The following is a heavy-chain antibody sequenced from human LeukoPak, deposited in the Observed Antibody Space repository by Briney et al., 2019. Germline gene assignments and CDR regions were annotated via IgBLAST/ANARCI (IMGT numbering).Heavy chain of an antibody. CDR1: GYTFTNYG. V-gene: IGHV1-18*01. D-gene: IGHD2-2*01. CDR3: ARACTSTSCHENNWFDP. J-gene: IGHJ5*02. CDR2: ISGYNGNT. Sequence: ASVKVSCKASGYTFTNYGISWVRQAPGQGLEWMGWISGYNGNTNYAVKLPGRVSVTTDISTNTAYMELRSLRPDDTAVYYCARACTSTSCHENNWFDPWGQGTLVTVSS.